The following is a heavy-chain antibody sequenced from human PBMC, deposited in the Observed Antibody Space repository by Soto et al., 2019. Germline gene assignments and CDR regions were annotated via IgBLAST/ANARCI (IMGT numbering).Heavy chain of an antibody. CDR3: ARRSGYYYCDDY. CDR1: GYTFTSYA. V-gene: IGHV1-3*05. CDR2: INAGNGNT. J-gene: IGHJ4*02. D-gene: IGHD3-22*01. Sequence: QVQLVQSEAEEKKPGASVKVSCKASGYTFTSYAMHWVRQAPGQRLEWMGWINAGNGNTKYSQKFQGRVTITRDTTASTAYMELSSLRYEDTAVYYCARRSGYYYCDDYWGQGTMVTVSS.